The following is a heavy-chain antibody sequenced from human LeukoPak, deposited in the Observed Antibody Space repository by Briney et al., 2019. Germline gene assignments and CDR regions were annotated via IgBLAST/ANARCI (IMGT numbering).Heavy chain of an antibody. D-gene: IGHD4-11*01. J-gene: IGHJ4*02. CDR1: GFTFDDYG. CDR3: ARALTTSFSY. CDR2: INWNGGST. V-gene: IGHV3-20*04. Sequence: GGSLRLSCAASGFTFDDYGMSWVRQAPGKGLEWVSGINWNGGSTTYADSVKGRFKISRDNSKNTLYLQMNSLRAEDTAVYYCARALTTSFSYWGQGTLVTVSS.